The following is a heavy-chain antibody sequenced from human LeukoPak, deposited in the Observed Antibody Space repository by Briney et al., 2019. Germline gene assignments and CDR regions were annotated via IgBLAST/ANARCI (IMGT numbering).Heavy chain of an antibody. CDR2: ISSSGSGGNT. CDR3: AKAFTVTDH. D-gene: IGHD4-17*01. V-gene: IGHV3-23*01. CDR1: GVTLSNYA. Sequence: GGSLRLSCVASGVTLSNYAMSWARQAPGKGLEWVSGISSSGSGGNTYYADSMKGRFTISRDNSKNTLNLQMNSLRAEDTAVYYCAKAFTVTDHWGQGALVTVSS. J-gene: IGHJ5*02.